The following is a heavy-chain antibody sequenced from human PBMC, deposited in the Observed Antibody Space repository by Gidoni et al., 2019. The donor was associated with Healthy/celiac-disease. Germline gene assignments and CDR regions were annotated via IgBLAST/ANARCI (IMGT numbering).Heavy chain of an antibody. V-gene: IGHV4-31*03. CDR2: IYYSGST. Sequence: QVQLQESGPGLVKPSQTLSPTCTFSGCSISSGGYYWSWIRQHPGKGLEWIGYIYYSGSTYYNPSLKSRVTISVDTSKNQFSLKLSSVTAADTAVYYCARDRTPYGMDVWGQGTTVTVSS. J-gene: IGHJ6*02. CDR3: ARDRTPYGMDV. CDR1: GCSISSGGYY.